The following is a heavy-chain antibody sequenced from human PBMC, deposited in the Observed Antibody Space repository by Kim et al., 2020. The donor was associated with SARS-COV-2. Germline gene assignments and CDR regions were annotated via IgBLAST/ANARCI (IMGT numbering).Heavy chain of an antibody. Sequence: GGSLRLSCAASGFTFDDYAMHWVRQAPGKGLEWVSGISWNSGSIGYADSVKGRFTISRDNAKNSLYLQMNSLRAEDTALYYCAKDISFDSSSWHGIDYWG. V-gene: IGHV3-9*01. J-gene: IGHJ4*01. CDR3: AKDISFDSSSWHGIDY. CDR1: GFTFDDYA. CDR2: ISWNSGSI. D-gene: IGHD6-13*01.